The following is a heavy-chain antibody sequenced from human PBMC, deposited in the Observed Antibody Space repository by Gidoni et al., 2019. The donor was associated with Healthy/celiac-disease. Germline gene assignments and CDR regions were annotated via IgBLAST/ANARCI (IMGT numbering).Heavy chain of an antibody. CDR3: ARDFGYYDILTGYYKEPRAGYDYGMDV. V-gene: IGHV1-69*01. Sequence: QVQLVQSGAEVKKPGSSVKVSCQASGGTFSSYAISWVRPAPGQGLEWMGGIIPIFGTANYAQKFQGRVTITADESTSTAYMELSSLRSEDTAVYYCARDFGYYDILTGYYKEPRAGYDYGMDVWGQGTTVTVSS. CDR2: IIPIFGTA. CDR1: GGTFSSYA. D-gene: IGHD3-9*01. J-gene: IGHJ6*02.